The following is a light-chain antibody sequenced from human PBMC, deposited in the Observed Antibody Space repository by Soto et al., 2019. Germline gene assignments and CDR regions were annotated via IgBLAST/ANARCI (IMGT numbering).Light chain of an antibody. CDR2: WAS. CDR3: QQYYSTPRT. CDR1: QSVLYSSNNKNY. V-gene: IGKV4-1*01. Sequence: DIVMTQSPDSLAVSLGERATINCKSSQSVLYSSNNKNYLAWYQQKPGQPPKLLIYWASTRESGVPDPFSGRGSGTDFALTTSSLQAEDVAVYYCQQYYSTPRTFGQGTKVEIK. J-gene: IGKJ1*01.